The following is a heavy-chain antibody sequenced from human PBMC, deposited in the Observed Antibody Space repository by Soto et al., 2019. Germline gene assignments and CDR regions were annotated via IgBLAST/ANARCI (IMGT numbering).Heavy chain of an antibody. CDR2: IHYSGST. CDR1: GVSFSSYY. D-gene: IGHD3-16*01. V-gene: IGHV4-59*08. CDR3: AYLNQAPNILDYYYLRFDI. J-gene: IGHJ3*02. Sequence: SETLSLTCTVSGVSFSSYYWSWIRQPPGKGLEWIGYIHYSGSTSYNPSLKSRVAISVDTSKNQFSLKLSSVTAADKAVYYCAYLNQAPNILDYYYLRFDIWGQGTMVTVSS.